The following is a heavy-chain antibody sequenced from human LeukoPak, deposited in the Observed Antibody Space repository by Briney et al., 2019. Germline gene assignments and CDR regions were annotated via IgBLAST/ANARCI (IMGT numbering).Heavy chain of an antibody. J-gene: IGHJ4*02. V-gene: IGHV3-23*01. Sequence: GGSLRLSCAASGFTFNNYAMNWVRQAPGKGLEWVSSISGGGETTYYADSAKGRFTISRDNSQNTLYLQMNTLTAADTAVYYCARDYADYVGYFFFDYWGQGTLVTVSS. CDR2: ISGGGETT. CDR3: ARDYADYVGYFFFDY. CDR1: GFTFNNYA. D-gene: IGHD4-17*01.